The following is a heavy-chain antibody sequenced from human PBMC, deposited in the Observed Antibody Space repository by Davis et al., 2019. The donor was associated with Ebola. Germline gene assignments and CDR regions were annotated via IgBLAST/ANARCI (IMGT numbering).Heavy chain of an antibody. CDR1: GFTFSSYS. CDR2: ISSSSSYI. J-gene: IGHJ4*02. Sequence: GVLKISCAASGFTFSSYSMNWVRQAPGKGLEWVSSISSSSSYIYYADSVKGRFTISRDNAKNSLYLQMNSLRAEDTAVYYCARDGMATIPPCDYWGQGTLVTVSS. V-gene: IGHV3-21*01. D-gene: IGHD5-24*01. CDR3: ARDGMATIPPCDY.